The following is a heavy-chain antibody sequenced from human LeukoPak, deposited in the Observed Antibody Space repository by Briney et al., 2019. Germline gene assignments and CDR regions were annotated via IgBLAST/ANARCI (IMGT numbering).Heavy chain of an antibody. V-gene: IGHV3-11*04. J-gene: IGHJ5*02. D-gene: IGHD3-3*01. CDR2: ISSSGSTI. CDR1: GFTFSDYY. Sequence: GGSLRLTCAASGFTFSDYYMSWIRQAPGKGLEWVSYISSSGSTIYYADSVKGRFTISRDNAKNSLYLQMNSLRAEDTAVYYCARAGSRFLEWLSNWFDPWGQGTLVTVSS. CDR3: ARAGSRFLEWLSNWFDP.